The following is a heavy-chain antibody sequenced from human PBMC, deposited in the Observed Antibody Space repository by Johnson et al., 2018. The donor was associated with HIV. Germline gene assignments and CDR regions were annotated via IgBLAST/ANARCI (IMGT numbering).Heavy chain of an antibody. CDR2: IWYDGSNK. CDR1: GFTFSSYG. D-gene: IGHD3-10*01. J-gene: IGHJ3*02. V-gene: IGHV3-33*01. Sequence: VQLVESGGGVVQPGRSLRLSCAASGFTFSSYGMHWVRQAPGKGLEWVAVIWYDGSNKYYADSVKGRFTISRDNSKNTLYLQMNSLRAEDTAVYYCAAYGSGDGEAFDIWGQGTMVTVSS. CDR3: AAYGSGDGEAFDI.